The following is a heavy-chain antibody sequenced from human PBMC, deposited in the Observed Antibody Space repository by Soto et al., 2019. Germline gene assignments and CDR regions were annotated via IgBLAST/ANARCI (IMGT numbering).Heavy chain of an antibody. CDR2: IYWNDDK. J-gene: IGHJ4*02. Sequence: QITLKESGPTLVKPTPTLTLTCTFSGFSLSTSGVGVGWIRQPPGQALEWLALIYWNDDKRYSPSLKSRLTMTKDTSKTQVVLTMTNMDPGDTATDYCAHRRCLSEAERSTGVYFAYWGQGTLVTVSS. V-gene: IGHV2-5*01. CDR1: GFSLSTSGVG. D-gene: IGHD7-27*01. CDR3: AHRRCLSEAERSTGVYFAY.